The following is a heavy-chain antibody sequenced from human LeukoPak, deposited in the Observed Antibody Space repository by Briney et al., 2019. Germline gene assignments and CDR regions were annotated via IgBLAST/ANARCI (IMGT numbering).Heavy chain of an antibody. Sequence: PSQTLSLTCAVSGGSISSGGYSWSWIRQPPGKGPEWIGYIYHSGSTYYNPSLKSRVTISVDRSKNQFSLKLSSVTAADTAVYYCARGWLLLGYFDYWGQGTLVTVSS. CDR3: ARGWLLLGYFDY. CDR2: IYHSGST. D-gene: IGHD3-22*01. J-gene: IGHJ4*02. CDR1: GGSISSGGYS. V-gene: IGHV4-30-2*01.